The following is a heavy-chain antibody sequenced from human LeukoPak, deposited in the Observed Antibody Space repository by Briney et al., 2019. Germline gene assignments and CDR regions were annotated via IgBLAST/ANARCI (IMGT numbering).Heavy chain of an antibody. CDR3: ASEVVPAAIFDY. CDR2: IYTSGST. CDR1: GGSISSYY. Sequence: SETLSLTCTVSGGSISSYYWSWIRQPPGKGLEWIGRIYTSGSTNYNPSLKSRVTISVDTSKNQFSLKLSSVTAADTAVYYCASEVVPAAIFDYWGQGTLVTVSS. J-gene: IGHJ4*02. V-gene: IGHV4-4*08. D-gene: IGHD2-2*01.